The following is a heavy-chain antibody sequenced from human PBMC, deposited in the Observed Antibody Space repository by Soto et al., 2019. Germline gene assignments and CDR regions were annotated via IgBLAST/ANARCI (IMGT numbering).Heavy chain of an antibody. CDR2: IYWDDDK. V-gene: IGHV2-5*02. CDR3: ARGGWTTYYSPFFDY. Sequence: QITLKESGPTLVRPTQTLTLTCTFSGFSLSSRGVGGGWIRQPPGKALEWLALIYWDDDKRYSPSLKSRLTITKDTSKNQVVLTLTKLDTVDTATYYCARGGWTTYYSPFFDYWGQGTLVTVSS. J-gene: IGHJ4*02. CDR1: GFSLSSRGVG. D-gene: IGHD3-10*01.